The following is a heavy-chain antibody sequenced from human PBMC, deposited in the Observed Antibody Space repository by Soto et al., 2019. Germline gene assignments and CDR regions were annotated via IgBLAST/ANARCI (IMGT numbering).Heavy chain of an antibody. V-gene: IGHV4-39*02. D-gene: IGHD2-15*01. CDR3: ARLGDRGGHYYYGMDV. CDR2: IYYSGST. J-gene: IGHJ6*02. Sequence: QLQLQESGPGLVKPSETLSLTCTVSGGSISSSSYYWGWIRQPPGKGLEWIGSIYYSGSTYYNPSLKSRVTISVDTSKNHFSLKRISVTAADTAVYYCARLGDRGGHYYYGMDVWGQGTTVTVSS. CDR1: GGSISSSSYY.